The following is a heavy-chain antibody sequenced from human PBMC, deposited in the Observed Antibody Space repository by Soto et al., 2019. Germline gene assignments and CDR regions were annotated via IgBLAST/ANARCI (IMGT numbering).Heavy chain of an antibody. J-gene: IGHJ4*02. CDR1: GFTFSSYG. Sequence: ESGGGVVQPGRSLRLSCAASGFTFSSYGMHWVRQAPGKGLEWVAVIWYDGSNKYYADSVKGRFTISRDNSKNTLYLQMNSLRAEDTAVYYCAREEDYGDFDYWGQGTLVTVSS. V-gene: IGHV3-33*01. D-gene: IGHD4-17*01. CDR3: AREEDYGDFDY. CDR2: IWYDGSNK.